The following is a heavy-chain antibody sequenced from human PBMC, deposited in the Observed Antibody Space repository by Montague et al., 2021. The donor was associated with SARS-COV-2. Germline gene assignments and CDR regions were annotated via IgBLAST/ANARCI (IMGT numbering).Heavy chain of an antibody. D-gene: IGHD6-19*01. Sequence: SETLSLTCAVSGGSISSNNWWSWVCQPPGKGLEWIGEIYHSGSTNYNPSLKSRVTISVDKSKNQFSLKLSSVTAADTAVYYCARDSSGWSRFDYWGQGTLVTVSS. J-gene: IGHJ4*02. CDR1: GGSISSNNW. CDR3: ARDSSGWSRFDY. CDR2: IYHSGST. V-gene: IGHV4-4*02.